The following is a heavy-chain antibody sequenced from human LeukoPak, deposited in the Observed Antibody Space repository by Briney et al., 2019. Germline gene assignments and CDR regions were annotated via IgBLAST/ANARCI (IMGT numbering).Heavy chain of an antibody. D-gene: IGHD3-9*01. V-gene: IGHV7-4-1*02. CDR3: ARDSGVLRYFDWLRYYFDY. J-gene: IGHJ4*02. Sequence: ASVKVSCKASGYTFTSYAMNWVRQAPGQGLEWMGWINTNTGNPTYAQGFTGRFVFSLDTSVSTAYLQISSLKAEDTAVYYCARDSGVLRYFDWLRYYFDYWGQGTLVTVSS. CDR1: GYTFTSYA. CDR2: INTNTGNP.